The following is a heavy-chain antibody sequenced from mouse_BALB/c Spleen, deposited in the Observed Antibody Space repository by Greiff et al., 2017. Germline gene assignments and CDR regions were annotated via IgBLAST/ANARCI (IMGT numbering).Heavy chain of an antibody. CDR1: GFTFSSYA. J-gene: IGHJ1*01. CDR3: ARHQPRYFDV. V-gene: IGHV5-9-3*01. Sequence: EVQLVESGGGLVKPGGSLKLSCAASGFTFSSYAMSWVRQTPEKRLEWVATISSGGSYTYYPDSVKGRFTISRDNAKNTLYLQMSSLRSEDTAMYYCARHQPRYFDVWGAGTTVTVSS. CDR2: ISSGGSYT.